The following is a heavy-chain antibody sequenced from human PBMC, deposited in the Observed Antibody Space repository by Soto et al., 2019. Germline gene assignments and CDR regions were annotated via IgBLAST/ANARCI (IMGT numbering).Heavy chain of an antibody. D-gene: IGHD6-19*01. CDR1: EFTFRTYG. CDR3: AKDRRRGWTFDY. Sequence: QVQLVESGGGVVQPGRSLTLSCAASEFTFRTYGMHWVRQAPGQGLEWVALISNDGSYKYYAASVKGRFPISRDNSDNTLYLQMNSLRAEDPAVYYCAKDRRRGWTFDYWGQGALVTVSS. J-gene: IGHJ4*02. CDR2: ISNDGSYK. V-gene: IGHV3-30*18.